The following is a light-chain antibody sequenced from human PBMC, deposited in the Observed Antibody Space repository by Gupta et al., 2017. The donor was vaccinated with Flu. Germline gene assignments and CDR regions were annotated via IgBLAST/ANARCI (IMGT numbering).Light chain of an antibody. V-gene: IGLV2-23*01. CDR3: CSYAGSSTYV. J-gene: IGLJ1*01. CDR1: SSDVGSYNL. Sequence: SITISCTGTSSDVGSYNLVSWYQHHPGKAPKLMIYEGSKRPSGVSNRFSGSKSGNTASLTISGLQAEDEADYYCCSYAGSSTYVFGTGTKVTVL. CDR2: EGS.